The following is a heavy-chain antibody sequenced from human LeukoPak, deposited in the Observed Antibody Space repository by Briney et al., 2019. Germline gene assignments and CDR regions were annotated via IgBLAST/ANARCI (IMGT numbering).Heavy chain of an antibody. CDR3: AKSHSVEQRGYFDY. V-gene: IGHV3-23*01. J-gene: IGHJ4*02. CDR1: GFTFSTYA. CDR2: IANSGGST. D-gene: IGHD1/OR15-1a*01. Sequence: GGSLRLSCAASGFTFSTYAMSWVRQAPGKGLEWVSTIANSGGSTYYADSVKGRFTISRDNSKNTLYLQMNSLRAEDTALYYCAKSHSVEQRGYFDYWGQGTLVTVSP.